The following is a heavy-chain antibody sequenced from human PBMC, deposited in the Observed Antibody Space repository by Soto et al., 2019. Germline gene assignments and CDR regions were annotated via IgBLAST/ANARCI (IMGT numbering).Heavy chain of an antibody. D-gene: IGHD2-15*01. CDR1: GFIFEDYD. Sequence: EVQLVQSGGGLAQPGGSLRLSCEASGFIFEDYDMHWVRQPPGKGLQWVSGISWNSGDKDYGDSVKGRFTISRDNAKNSLDLQMSSLRVEDTATYYCVKKSCSHTRCYTGWFFDLWGRGTLVTVSS. CDR2: ISWNSGDK. J-gene: IGHJ2*01. CDR3: VKKSCSHTRCYTGWFFDL. V-gene: IGHV3-9*01.